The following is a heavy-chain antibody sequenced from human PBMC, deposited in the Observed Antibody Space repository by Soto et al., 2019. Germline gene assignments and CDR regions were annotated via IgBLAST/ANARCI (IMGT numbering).Heavy chain of an antibody. Sequence: GGSLRLSCAASGFTFSSYWMSWVRQAPGKGLEWVANIKQVGSEKYYVDSVKGRFTISRDNAKNSLYLQMNSLRAEDTAVYYCATLPDDYSNLYYFDYWGQGTLVTVSS. J-gene: IGHJ4*02. D-gene: IGHD4-4*01. CDR3: ATLPDDYSNLYYFDY. CDR2: IKQVGSEK. V-gene: IGHV3-7*05. CDR1: GFTFSSYW.